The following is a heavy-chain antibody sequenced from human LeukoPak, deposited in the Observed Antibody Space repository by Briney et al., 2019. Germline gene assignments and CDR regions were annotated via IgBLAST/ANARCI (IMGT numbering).Heavy chain of an antibody. Sequence: PSETLSLTCTVSGGSISSHYWSWIRQPPGKGLEWIGYIYYSGSTNYNPSLKSRVTISVDTSKNQFSLKLSSVTAADTTVYYCARANGGSYHDYWGQGTLVTVSS. CDR3: ARANGGSYHDY. CDR1: GGSISSHY. CDR2: IYYSGST. J-gene: IGHJ4*02. V-gene: IGHV4-59*11. D-gene: IGHD1-26*01.